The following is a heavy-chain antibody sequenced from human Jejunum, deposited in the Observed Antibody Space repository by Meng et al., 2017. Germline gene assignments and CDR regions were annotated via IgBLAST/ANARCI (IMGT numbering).Heavy chain of an antibody. J-gene: IGHJ4*02. Sequence: GESLKISCAASGFTFSSYWMYWVRQAPGKGLVWVSRISGDGSSTYADSVKGRFTVSRDNAKNTLYLQMNSLRVEDTAVYYCARVIGNPPHYWGQGTRVPGSS. V-gene: IGHV3-74*01. CDR3: ARVIGNPPHY. CDR1: GFTFSSYW. CDR2: ISGDGSST.